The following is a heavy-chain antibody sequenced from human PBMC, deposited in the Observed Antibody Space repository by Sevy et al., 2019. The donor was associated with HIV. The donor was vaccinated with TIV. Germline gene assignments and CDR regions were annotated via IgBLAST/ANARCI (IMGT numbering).Heavy chain of an antibody. Sequence: ASVKVSCKASGGTFSNYALSWVRQAPGQGLEWMGGIIRIFRTTNFTQTFQGRVTITADESTSTAYMELSSLRSADTAVYYCARIPILRIPGSRDLYFDDWRQGTLVTVSS. D-gene: IGHD2-2*01. CDR1: GGTFSNYA. V-gene: IGHV1-69*13. J-gene: IGHJ4*02. CDR2: IIRIFRTT. CDR3: ARIPILRIPGSRDLYFDD.